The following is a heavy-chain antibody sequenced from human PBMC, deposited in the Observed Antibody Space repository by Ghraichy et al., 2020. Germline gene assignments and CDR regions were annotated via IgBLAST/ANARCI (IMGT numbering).Heavy chain of an antibody. CDR1: GFTFSSYW. V-gene: IGHV3-7*01. CDR2: IKQDGSEK. J-gene: IGHJ4*02. Sequence: GESLNISCAASGFTFSSYWMSWVRQAPGKGLEWVANIKQDGSEKNYVDSVKGRFTISRDNAKNSLYLQMNSLRAEDTAVYYCAKSLTFWWDLDFDYWGQGTLVTVSS. D-gene: IGHD1-26*01. CDR3: AKSLTFWWDLDFDY.